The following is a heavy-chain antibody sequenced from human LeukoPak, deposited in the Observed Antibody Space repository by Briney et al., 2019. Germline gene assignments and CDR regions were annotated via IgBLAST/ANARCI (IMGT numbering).Heavy chain of an antibody. CDR1: GYTFTGHY. CDR3: ARSTYYYYGGGDYSVDAFDI. D-gene: IGHD3-10*01. J-gene: IGHJ3*02. CDR2: LNPKSGGT. Sequence: ASVKVSCKASGYTFTGHYLQWERQAPGQGLEWMGWLNPKSGGTNLAQKFQGRVTMTRDTSMGTAYMELSRLTSDDTAVYYCARSTYYYYGGGDYSVDAFDIWGQGTMVTVSS. V-gene: IGHV1-2*02.